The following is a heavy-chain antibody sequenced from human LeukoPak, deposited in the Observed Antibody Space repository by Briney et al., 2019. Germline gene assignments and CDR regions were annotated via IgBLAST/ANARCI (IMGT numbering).Heavy chain of an antibody. V-gene: IGHV3-30*03. CDR2: MSYGGQNE. Sequence: GGSLRLSCAASGLTFSGYDMHWVRQAPGKGPEWVAVMSYGGQNERYADSVKGRFTVSRDNPKNTVYLGMNSLRLEDTAVYYCARDRVGATDYFDYWGQGTLVTVSS. D-gene: IGHD1-26*01. CDR3: ARDRVGATDYFDY. J-gene: IGHJ4*02. CDR1: GLTFSGYD.